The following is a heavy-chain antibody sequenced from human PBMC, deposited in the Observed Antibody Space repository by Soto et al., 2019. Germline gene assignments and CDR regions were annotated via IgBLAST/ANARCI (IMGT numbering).Heavy chain of an antibody. Sequence: GASVKVSCKASGYTFASYGISWVRQAPGQGLEWMGWISAYNGNTNYAQKLQGRVTMTTDTSTSTAYMELRSLRSDDTAVYYCVVAAQPYYFDYWGQGTLVTVSS. D-gene: IGHD2-15*01. CDR3: VVAAQPYYFDY. V-gene: IGHV1-18*01. CDR2: ISAYNGNT. CDR1: GYTFASYG. J-gene: IGHJ4*02.